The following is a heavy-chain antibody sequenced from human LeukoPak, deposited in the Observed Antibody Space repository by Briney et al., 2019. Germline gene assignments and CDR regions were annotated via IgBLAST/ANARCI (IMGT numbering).Heavy chain of an antibody. CDR2: ISAYNGNT. D-gene: IGHD3-22*01. V-gene: IGHV1-18*01. CDR1: GYTFTSYG. J-gene: IGHJ4*02. Sequence: ASVKVSCKASGYTFTSYGISWLRQAPGQGLEWMGWISAYNGNTNYAQKLQGRVTMTTDTSTSTAYMELRSLRSDDTAVYYCARPEDYYDSSGYYYVIAGGDYWVQGTLVTVSS. CDR3: ARPEDYYDSSGYYYVIAGGDY.